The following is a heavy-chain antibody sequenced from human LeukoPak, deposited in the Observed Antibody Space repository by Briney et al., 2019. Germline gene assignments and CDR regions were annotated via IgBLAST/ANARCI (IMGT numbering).Heavy chain of an antibody. CDR1: GISFSTYA. Sequence: GGSLRLSCAASGISFSTYAMSWVRQAPGKGLEWVSTISGTGDRTFYADSVKGRFTISRDNSKNTLYLQMNSLRADDTALFYCAKGHGDYGTGFDCWGQGALVTVSS. CDR2: ISGTGDRT. CDR3: AKGHGDYGTGFDC. D-gene: IGHD4-17*01. J-gene: IGHJ4*02. V-gene: IGHV3-23*01.